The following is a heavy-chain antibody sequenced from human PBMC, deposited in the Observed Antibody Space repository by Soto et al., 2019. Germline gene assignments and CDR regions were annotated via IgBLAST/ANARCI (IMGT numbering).Heavy chain of an antibody. Sequence: ASVKVSCKASGYIFINYYIHWVRQAPGQGLEWIGIINPNGGSTNYAQKFRGRVTMARDTSTSTVYMDLSSLRSDDTAVYYCARDTLTIFGVGPYYGMDVWGQGTTVTVSS. CDR3: ARDTLTIFGVGPYYGMDV. D-gene: IGHD3-3*01. CDR1: GYIFINYY. J-gene: IGHJ6*02. V-gene: IGHV1-46*01. CDR2: INPNGGST.